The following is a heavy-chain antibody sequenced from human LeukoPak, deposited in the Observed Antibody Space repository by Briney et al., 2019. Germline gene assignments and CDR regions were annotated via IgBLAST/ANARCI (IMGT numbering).Heavy chain of an antibody. V-gene: IGHV3-15*01. CDR1: GFTFTNAW. CDR3: QGGRS. D-gene: IGHD1-26*01. Sequence: PGGSLRLSCSASGFTFTNAWMSWVRQAPREGLEWVGRIKSKTDGGTTDYAAPVKGRFSISRDDSKNTLYLQMNSLKSEDTAVYYCQGGRSWGQGTLVTVSS. J-gene: IGHJ5*02. CDR2: IKSKTDGGTT.